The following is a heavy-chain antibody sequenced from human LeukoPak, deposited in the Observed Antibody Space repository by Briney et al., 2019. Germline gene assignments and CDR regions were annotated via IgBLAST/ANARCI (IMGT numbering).Heavy chain of an antibody. D-gene: IGHD6-13*01. J-gene: IGHJ5*02. V-gene: IGHV3-7*01. CDR3: AREISSWYRTEGRFDP. CDR1: GFTFNNYW. Sequence: GGSLRLSCAASGFTFNNYWMTWVRQAPGKGLEGVANIKQDGSEKYYVDSVQGRFTISRDNAKNLLYLQMNSLRADDTAVYYCAREISSWYRTEGRFDPWGQGTLVTVSS. CDR2: IKQDGSEK.